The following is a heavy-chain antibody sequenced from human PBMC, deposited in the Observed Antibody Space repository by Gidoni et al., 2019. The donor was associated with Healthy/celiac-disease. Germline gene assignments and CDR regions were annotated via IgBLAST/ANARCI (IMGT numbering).Heavy chain of an antibody. CDR3: ASLRIHSSSWSYYYYYYGMDV. Sequence: QVQLQQWGAGLLKPSETLSLTCAVYGGSFSGYYWSWIRQPPGKGLEWIGEINHSGSTNYNPSLKSRVTISVDTSKNQFSLKLSSVTAADTAVYYCASLRIHSSSWSYYYYYYGMDVWGQGTTVTVSS. CDR1: GGSFSGYY. D-gene: IGHD6-13*01. CDR2: INHSGST. J-gene: IGHJ6*02. V-gene: IGHV4-34*01.